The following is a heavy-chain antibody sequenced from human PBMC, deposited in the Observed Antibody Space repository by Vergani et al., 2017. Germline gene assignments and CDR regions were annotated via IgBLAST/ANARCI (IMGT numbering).Heavy chain of an antibody. J-gene: IGHJ4*02. V-gene: IGHV3-15*01. CDR1: GFTFSNAW. CDR2: IKSKTDGGTT. D-gene: IGHD6-19*01. CDR3: TTDGIAVAGLGFDY. Sequence: EVQLVESGGGLVKPGGSLRLSCEASGFTFSNAWLSWVGKAPGRGLEWVGRIKSKTDGGTTDYAAPVKGRFTISRVDSKNTLYLQMNSLKTEDTAVYYCTTDGIAVAGLGFDYWGQGTLVTVSS.